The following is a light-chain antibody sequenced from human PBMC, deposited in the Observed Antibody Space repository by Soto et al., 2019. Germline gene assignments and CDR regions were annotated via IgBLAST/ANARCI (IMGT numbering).Light chain of an antibody. V-gene: IGKV3-11*01. J-gene: IGKJ5*01. CDR2: DAS. Sequence: EIVMTQSPATLSVSPGERATLSCRASQSVSSNLAWYQQKPGQTPRLLIYDASKRATGIPARFSGSGSGTDLTLTISSLEPEDFAVYYCQQRSNWPITFGQGTRLEIK. CDR3: QQRSNWPIT. CDR1: QSVSSN.